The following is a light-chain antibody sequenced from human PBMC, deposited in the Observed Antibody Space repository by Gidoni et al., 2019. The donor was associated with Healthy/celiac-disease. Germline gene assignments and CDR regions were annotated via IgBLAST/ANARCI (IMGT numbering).Light chain of an antibody. V-gene: IGKV3-15*01. CDR2: GAS. CDR3: QQYNNWPQT. CDR1: QSVSSN. Sequence: EIVMTQSPATLSVSPGERATISCRASQSVSSNLAWYQQKPGQAPRLLIYGASTRASGIPASFSGSGSGTEFTLTISSLQSEDFAVYYCQQYNNWPQTFGQGTKVEIK. J-gene: IGKJ1*01.